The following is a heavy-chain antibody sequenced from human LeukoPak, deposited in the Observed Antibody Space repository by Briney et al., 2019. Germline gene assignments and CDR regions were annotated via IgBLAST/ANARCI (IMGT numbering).Heavy chain of an antibody. J-gene: IGHJ5*02. V-gene: IGHV1-8*01. Sequence: ASVKVSCKASGYIFTSYDINWVRQAPGQGLEWMGWMNPNSGHTGYAQKFQGRVTMTRNTSMRTAYMELSSLRSEDTAVYYCARGGGYSSGHETFLDPWGQGTLVTVSS. CDR2: MNPNSGHT. D-gene: IGHD5-18*01. CDR3: ARGGGYSSGHETFLDP. CDR1: GYIFTSYD.